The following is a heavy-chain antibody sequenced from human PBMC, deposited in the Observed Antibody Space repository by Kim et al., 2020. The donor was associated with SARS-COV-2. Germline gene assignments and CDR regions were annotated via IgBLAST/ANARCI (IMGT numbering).Heavy chain of an antibody. Sequence: GGSLRLSCVTSEFTFSSSILHWVRQAPGKGLEWVAAMSFDGFSKYFVDSVKGRFTISRDNTKNTMYLELNSLRDDDSVVYYCAREGGTSGRSGYFDSWG. D-gene: IGHD3-3*01. CDR2: MSFDGFSK. CDR3: AREGGTSGRSGYFDS. CDR1: EFTFSSSI. V-gene: IGHV3-30*04. J-gene: IGHJ4*01.